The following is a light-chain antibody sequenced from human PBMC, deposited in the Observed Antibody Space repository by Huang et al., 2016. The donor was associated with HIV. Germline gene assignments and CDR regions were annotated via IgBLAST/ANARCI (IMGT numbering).Light chain of an antibody. CDR1: QNIGDN. CDR3: QQFNNWPPRFT. J-gene: IGKJ3*01. V-gene: IGKV3-15*01. CDR2: GAS. Sequence: EIVMTQSPATLSVSPGERATLSCRASQNIGDNLTWYQHKPGQAPRLLIYGASTRATGIPPRFSGSGSGTESEDFAVYYCQQFNNWPPRFTFGPGTTVDVK.